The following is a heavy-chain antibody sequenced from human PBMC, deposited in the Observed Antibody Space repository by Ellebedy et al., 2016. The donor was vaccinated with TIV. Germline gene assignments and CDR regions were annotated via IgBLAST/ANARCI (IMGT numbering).Heavy chain of an antibody. D-gene: IGHD2-8*01. CDR3: ARTFSPHCSSGVCYMAYYFDY. CDR2: IYYSGST. Sequence: MPSETLSLTCTVSGGSIISNNSSWGWIRQPPGKGLEWLGNIYYSGSTYHSPSLKSRVTISVDTSKNQFSLKLSSVTAADTAVYYCARTFSPHCSSGVCYMAYYFDYWGQGTLVTVSS. V-gene: IGHV4-39*01. CDR1: GGSIISNNSS. J-gene: IGHJ4*02.